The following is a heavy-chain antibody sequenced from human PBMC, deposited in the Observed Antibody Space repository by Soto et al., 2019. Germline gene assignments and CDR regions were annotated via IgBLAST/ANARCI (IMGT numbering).Heavy chain of an antibody. CDR1: GYRFTSYW. CDR3: ARQEYCSSTSCYNVDA. J-gene: IGHJ5*02. CDR2: IYHGDSNT. D-gene: IGHD2-2*02. V-gene: IGHV5-51*01. Sequence: GESLKISCKGSGYRFTSYWIGWVRQMPGKGLEWMGIIYHGDSNTRYSPSFQGQVTISADKSISTAYLQWSSLKASDTAIYYCARQEYCSSTSCYNVDALGQGTRVTVSS.